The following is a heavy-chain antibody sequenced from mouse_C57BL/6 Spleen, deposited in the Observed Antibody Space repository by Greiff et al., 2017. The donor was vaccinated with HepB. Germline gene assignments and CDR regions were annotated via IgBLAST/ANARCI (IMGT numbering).Heavy chain of an antibody. V-gene: IGHV5-9*01. CDR2: ISGGGGNT. Sequence: EVQLVESGGGLVKPGGSLKLSCAASGFTFSSYTMSWVRQTPEKRLEWVATISGGGGNTYYPDSVKGRFTISRDNAKNTLYLQMSSLRSEDTALYYCARQRGGFDYWGQGTTLTVSS. CDR3: ARQRGGFDY. CDR1: GFTFSSYT. J-gene: IGHJ2*01.